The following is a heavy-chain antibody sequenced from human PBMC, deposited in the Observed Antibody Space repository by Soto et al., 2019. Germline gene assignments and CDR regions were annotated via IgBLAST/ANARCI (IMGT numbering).Heavy chain of an antibody. Sequence: MXLTCTVSVGSISRYYWSWILQPPGKGLEWIGYIYYSGSTNYNPSLKSRVTISVDTSKNQFSLKLSSVTAADTAVYYCARGNGAWSVFDYWGQGTLVTVSS. CDR2: IYYSGST. CDR1: VGSISRYY. D-gene: IGHD1-26*01. CDR3: ARGNGAWSVFDY. V-gene: IGHV4-59*01. J-gene: IGHJ4*02.